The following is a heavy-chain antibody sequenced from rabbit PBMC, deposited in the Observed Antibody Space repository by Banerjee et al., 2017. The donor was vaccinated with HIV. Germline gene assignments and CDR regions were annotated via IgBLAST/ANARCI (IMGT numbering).Heavy chain of an antibody. Sequence: QEQLEESGGDLVKPEGSLTLTCTASGFTLSSYWICWVRQAPGKGLELIACTYISTGSTWYASWVNGRFTISRSTSLNTVDLKMTSLTAADTATYFCARDSYAGYAGYGYAIMGYFNLWGQGTLVTVS. CDR2: TYISTGST. J-gene: IGHJ4*01. CDR1: GFTLSSYW. V-gene: IGHV1S43*01. D-gene: IGHD6-1*01. CDR3: ARDSYAGYAGYGYAIMGYFNL.